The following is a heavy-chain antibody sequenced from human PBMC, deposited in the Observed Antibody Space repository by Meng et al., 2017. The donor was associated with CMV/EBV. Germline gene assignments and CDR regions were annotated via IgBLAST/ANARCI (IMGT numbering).Heavy chain of an antibody. D-gene: IGHD2-15*01. CDR1: VVTFTISA. CDR3: ARNQPSRGWSHEDY. J-gene: IGHJ4*02. V-gene: IGHV1-69*12. Sequence: VQALYAGTAGNNAAASWKVSCKASVVTFTISAISWVVQAPGPGRGLMGGILPIFGTANYAQKFQGRVTITADESTSTAYMERSSLRSEDTAVYYCARNQPSRGWSHEDYWGQGTLVTVSS. CDR2: ILPIFGTA.